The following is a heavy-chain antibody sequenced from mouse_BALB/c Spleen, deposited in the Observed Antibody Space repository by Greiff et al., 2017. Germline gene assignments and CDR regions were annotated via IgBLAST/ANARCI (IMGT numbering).Heavy chain of an antibody. Sequence: EVKLQESGGGLVKPGGSLKLSCAASGFAFSSYDMSWVRQTPEKRLEWVAYISSGGGSTYYPDTVKGRFTISRDNAKNTLYLQLSRLKSEDTAMYYCARRYGSSLYAMDYWGQGTSVTVSS. CDR1: GFAFSSYD. CDR3: ARRYGSSLYAMDY. D-gene: IGHD1-1*01. CDR2: ISSGGGST. J-gene: IGHJ4*01. V-gene: IGHV5-12-1*01.